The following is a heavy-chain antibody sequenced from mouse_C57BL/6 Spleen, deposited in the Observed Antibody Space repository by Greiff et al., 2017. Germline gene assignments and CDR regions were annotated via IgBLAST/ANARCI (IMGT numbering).Heavy chain of an antibody. J-gene: IGHJ1*03. CDR3: ARSIYYYGSRYFDV. D-gene: IGHD1-1*01. CDR2: IDPSDSYT. CDR1: GYTFTSYW. V-gene: IGHV1-50*01. Sequence: QVQLQQPGAELVKPGASVKLSCKASGYTFTSYWMQWVKQRPGQGLEWIGEIDPSDSYTNYNQQFKGKATLTVDTSSSTAYMQLSSLTSEDSAVYYCARSIYYYGSRYFDVWGTGTTVTVSS.